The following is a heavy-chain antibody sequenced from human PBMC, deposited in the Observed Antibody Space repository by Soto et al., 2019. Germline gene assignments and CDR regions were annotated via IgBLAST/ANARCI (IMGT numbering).Heavy chain of an antibody. Sequence: PSETLSLTCAVYGGSFSGYYWSWIRQPPGKGLEWIGEINHSGSTNYNPSLRSRVTISVDTSKNQFSLKLSSVTAADTAIYYCARTVLGPDILADQFVDYYYYMDVWGQGTTVTVSS. CDR2: INHSGST. J-gene: IGHJ6*03. V-gene: IGHV4-34*01. D-gene: IGHD3-9*01. CDR3: ARTVLGPDILADQFVDYYYYMDV. CDR1: GGSFSGYY.